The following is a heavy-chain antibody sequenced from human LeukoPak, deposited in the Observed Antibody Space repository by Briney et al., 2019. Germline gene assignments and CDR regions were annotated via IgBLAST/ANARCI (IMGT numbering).Heavy chain of an antibody. Sequence: PGGSLRLSCAVSGFTSSGYAMSWVRQAPGKGLEWVSSISGSGGNTYFADSVKGRFTISRDNSKNTLYLQMNSLRAEDTAVYYCAKVGLRLGGDYWGQGTLVTVSS. CDR3: AKVGLRLGGDY. CDR2: ISGSGGNT. CDR1: GFTSSGYA. V-gene: IGHV3-23*01. J-gene: IGHJ4*02. D-gene: IGHD4-17*01.